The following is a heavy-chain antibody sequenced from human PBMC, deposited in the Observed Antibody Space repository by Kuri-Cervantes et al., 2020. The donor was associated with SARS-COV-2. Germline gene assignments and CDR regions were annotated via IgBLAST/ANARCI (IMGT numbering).Heavy chain of an antibody. V-gene: IGHV3-20*04. CDR1: GFTFDDYG. Sequence: LSLTCAASGFTFDDYGMSWVRQAPGKGLEWVSGINWNGGSTGYADSVKGRFTISRDNAKNSLYLQMNSLRAEDTALYYCARGSSWAPDAFDIWGQGTMVTVSS. CDR3: ARGSSWAPDAFDI. J-gene: IGHJ3*02. CDR2: INWNGGST. D-gene: IGHD6-13*01.